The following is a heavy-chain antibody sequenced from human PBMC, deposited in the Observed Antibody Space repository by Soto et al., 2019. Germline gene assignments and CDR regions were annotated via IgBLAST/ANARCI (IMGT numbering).Heavy chain of an antibody. Sequence: ASVKVSCKASGGTFSSYAISWVRQAPGQGLEWMGGIIPIFGTANYAQKFQGRVTITADESTSTAYMELSSLRSEDTAVYYCARDPLEMATTNKPDYWGQGTLVTVSS. CDR1: GGTFSSYA. V-gene: IGHV1-69*13. CDR3: ARDPLEMATTNKPDY. CDR2: IIPIFGTA. J-gene: IGHJ4*02. D-gene: IGHD1-1*01.